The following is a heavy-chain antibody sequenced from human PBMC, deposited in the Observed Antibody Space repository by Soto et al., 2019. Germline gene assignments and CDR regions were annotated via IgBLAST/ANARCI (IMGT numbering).Heavy chain of an antibody. D-gene: IGHD3-22*01. V-gene: IGHV3-21*01. CDR3: ARWEVVTGLDY. CDR2: ISSSSSYI. CDR1: GFTFSSYS. J-gene: IGHJ4*02. Sequence: EVQLVESGGGLVKPGGSLRLSCAASGFTFSSYSMNWVRQAPGKGLEWVSSISSSSSYIYYADSVKGRFTISRDNAKNSLYLQMNSLRVADTAVYYCARWEVVTGLDYWGQGTLVTVSS.